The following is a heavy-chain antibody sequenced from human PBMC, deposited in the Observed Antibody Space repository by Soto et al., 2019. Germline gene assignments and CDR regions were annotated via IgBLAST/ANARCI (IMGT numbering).Heavy chain of an antibody. Sequence: QVHLVQSGAEVKKPGASVKVSCKASGYTFTSYGITWVRQAPGQGLEWMGWISAHNGNTDYAQTLQGRVIVTRDTSTSTAYRELRGLRSDDTAVYYCARGRYGDYWGQGALVTVSS. J-gene: IGHJ4*02. CDR2: ISAHNGNT. D-gene: IGHD1-1*01. V-gene: IGHV1-18*01. CDR1: GYTFTSYG. CDR3: ARGRYGDY.